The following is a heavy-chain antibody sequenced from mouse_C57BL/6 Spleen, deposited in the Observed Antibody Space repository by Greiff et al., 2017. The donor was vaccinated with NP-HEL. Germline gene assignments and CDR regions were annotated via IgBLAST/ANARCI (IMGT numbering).Heavy chain of an antibody. CDR1: GYSITSGYY. D-gene: IGHD2-1*01. V-gene: IGHV3-6*01. Sequence: EVKLMESGPGLVKPSQSLSLTCSVTGYSITSGYYWNWIRQFPGNKLEWMGYISYDGSNNYNPSLKNRISITRDTSKNQFFLKLNSVTTEDTATYYCARGGNYVYFDYWGQGTTLTVSS. CDR2: ISYDGSN. CDR3: ARGGNYVYFDY. J-gene: IGHJ2*01.